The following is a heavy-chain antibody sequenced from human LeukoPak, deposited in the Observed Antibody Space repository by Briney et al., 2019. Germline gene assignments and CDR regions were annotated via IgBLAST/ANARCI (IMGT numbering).Heavy chain of an antibody. Sequence: SETLSLTCTVSGGCISSYYWSWIRQPPGKGLERIGYIYYSGSTNYNPSLKSRVTISVDTSKNQFSLKLSSVTAADTAVYYCARLPRRITMIGIGAFDIWGQGTMVTVSS. D-gene: IGHD3-22*01. J-gene: IGHJ3*02. CDR1: GGCISSYY. V-gene: IGHV4-59*08. CDR3: ARLPRRITMIGIGAFDI. CDR2: IYYSGST.